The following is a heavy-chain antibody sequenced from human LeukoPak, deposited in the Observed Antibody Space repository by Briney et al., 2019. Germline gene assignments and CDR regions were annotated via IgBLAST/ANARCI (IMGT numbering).Heavy chain of an antibody. Sequence: GGSLRLSCAASGFTFSSYSMNWVRQAPGKGLEWVSSISSSSSYIYYADSVKGRFTISRDNAKNSLYLQMNSLRAEDTAVNYCARDRGYSYGPTTTHDAFDIWGQGTMVTVSS. V-gene: IGHV3-21*01. D-gene: IGHD5-18*01. CDR2: ISSSSSYI. J-gene: IGHJ3*02. CDR3: ARDRGYSYGPTTTHDAFDI. CDR1: GFTFSSYS.